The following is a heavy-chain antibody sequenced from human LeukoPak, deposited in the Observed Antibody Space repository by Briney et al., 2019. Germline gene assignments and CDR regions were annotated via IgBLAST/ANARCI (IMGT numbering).Heavy chain of an antibody. Sequence: VASVKVSCKASGGTFSSYAISWVRQAPGQGLEWMGGIIPIFGTTNYAQKFQDRVTITADESTSTAYMELSSLRSKDTAVYYCARRGLRDWFDPWGQGTLVTVSS. J-gene: IGHJ5*02. CDR3: ARRGLRDWFDP. D-gene: IGHD3-10*01. V-gene: IGHV1-69*01. CDR1: GGTFSSYA. CDR2: IIPIFGTT.